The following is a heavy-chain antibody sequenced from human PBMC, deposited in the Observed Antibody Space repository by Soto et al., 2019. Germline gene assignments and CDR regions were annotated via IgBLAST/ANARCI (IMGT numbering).Heavy chain of an antibody. CDR2: ISGGGGST. D-gene: IGHD3-3*01. CDR3: ATSASIFGVVISFDY. CDR1: GFTFSTYA. J-gene: IGHJ4*02. V-gene: IGHV3-23*01. Sequence: EVQLLESGGGLVQPGGSLRLSCAASGFTFSTYAMSWVRQAPGKGLEWVSAISGGGGSTYYADSVKGRFTISRDNSKNTLYLQMNSLRAEDTAVYYCATSASIFGVVISFDYWGQGTLVTVSS.